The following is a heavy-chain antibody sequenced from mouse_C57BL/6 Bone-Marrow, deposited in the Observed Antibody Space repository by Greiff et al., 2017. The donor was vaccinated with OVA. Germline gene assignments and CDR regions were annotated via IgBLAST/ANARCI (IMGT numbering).Heavy chain of an antibody. Sequence: VKLQQPGAELVKPGASVKMSCKASGYTFTSYWITWVKQRPGQGLEWIGDIYPGSGSTNYNEKFKSKATLTVDTSSSTAYMQLSSLTSEDTAVYYCARSGLFPYYFDYWGQGTTLTVSS. CDR2: IYPGSGST. J-gene: IGHJ2*01. D-gene: IGHD1-1*01. V-gene: IGHV1-55*01. CDR1: GYTFTSYW. CDR3: ARSGLFPYYFDY.